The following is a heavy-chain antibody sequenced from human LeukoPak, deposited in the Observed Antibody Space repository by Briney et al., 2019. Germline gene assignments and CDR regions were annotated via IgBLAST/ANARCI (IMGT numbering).Heavy chain of an antibody. CDR2: INANDGST. CDR1: GYTFTSCW. V-gene: IGHV1-46*01. J-gene: IGHJ4*02. D-gene: IGHD6-13*01. Sequence: GASVKVSCKASGYTFTSCWIQWVRQAPGQGLEWVTLINANDGSTTYAPKFQGRVTVTRDTSTNTVYMDMTSLTSEDTAVYYYARAPRNSSTMLDYWGQGTLVTVSS. CDR3: ARAPRNSSTMLDY.